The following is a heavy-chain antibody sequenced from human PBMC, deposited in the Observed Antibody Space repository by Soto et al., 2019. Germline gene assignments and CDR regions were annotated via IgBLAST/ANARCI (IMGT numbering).Heavy chain of an antibody. CDR2: FNPEGGET. Sequence: ASVKVSCKASGYIFTDYYMHWVRQAPGQELGWMGRFNPEGGETIYAQKFQGRVTMTEDTSTDTAYMELSSLRSEDTAVYYCATRTTIFGVALFDYWGQGTLVTVSS. J-gene: IGHJ4*02. D-gene: IGHD3-3*01. CDR3: ATRTTIFGVALFDY. V-gene: IGHV1-24*01. CDR1: GYIFTDYY.